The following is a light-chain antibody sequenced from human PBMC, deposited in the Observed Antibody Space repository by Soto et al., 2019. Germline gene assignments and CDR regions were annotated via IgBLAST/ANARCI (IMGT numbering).Light chain of an antibody. Sequence: AIKLTQSPSSLSASVGDRVTITCRASQAISSHLAWYQQKPGKAPKLLIYDASTLESGVPSRFSGTGSGTELTFSITSLQPEDFGTYYCQQCYMGWTFGQGTKVDIK. V-gene: IGKV1-13*02. J-gene: IGKJ1*01. CDR3: QQCYMGWT. CDR1: QAISSH. CDR2: DAS.